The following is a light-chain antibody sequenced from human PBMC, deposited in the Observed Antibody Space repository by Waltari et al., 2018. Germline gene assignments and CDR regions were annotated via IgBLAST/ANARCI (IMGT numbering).Light chain of an antibody. CDR1: QTVSSNF. CDR2: GAS. V-gene: IGKV3-20*01. Sequence: EIVLTQSPSTLSVSPGERATLSCRASQTVSSNFFAWYQQQPGQAPSLLMYGASNRAAAIPEGFSGSGSGTEFTLPISSMEHEDYAVYYCQQQDSSTRTFGGGTKVQIK. J-gene: IGKJ4*01. CDR3: QQQDSSTRT.